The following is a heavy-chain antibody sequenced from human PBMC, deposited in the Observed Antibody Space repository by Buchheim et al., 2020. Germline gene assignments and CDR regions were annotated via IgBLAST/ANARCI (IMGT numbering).Heavy chain of an antibody. CDR2: IDISGANT. V-gene: IGHV3-23*04. CDR3: AQGLRPNDS. Sequence: LLVESGGDLVQPGGSLRLSCAASTFTFSNHAMTWVRQAPGKGLEWVASIDISGANTYYADSVRGRFSISRDNSKNTLYLQLTSLRPDDTALYYCAQGLRPNDSWGPGTL. J-gene: IGHJ4*02. CDR1: TFTFSNHA.